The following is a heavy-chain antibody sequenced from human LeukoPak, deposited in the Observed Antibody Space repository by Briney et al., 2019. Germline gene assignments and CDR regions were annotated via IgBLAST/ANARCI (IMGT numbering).Heavy chain of an antibody. Sequence: GGSLRLSCAASGFTFSTYGMHWVRQAPGKGLEWVSFIRYVGINKYYADSVKGRFTISSDKSKNTLFLQMNSLRAEDTALYYCAKGLETESRLDSWGQGTLVTVSS. CDR3: AKGLETESRLDS. CDR1: GFTFSTYG. J-gene: IGHJ4*02. V-gene: IGHV3-30*02. D-gene: IGHD1-1*01. CDR2: IRYVGINK.